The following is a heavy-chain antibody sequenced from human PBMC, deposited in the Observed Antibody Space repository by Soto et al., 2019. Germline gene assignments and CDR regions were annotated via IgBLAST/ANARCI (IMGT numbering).Heavy chain of an antibody. J-gene: IGHJ4*02. Sequence: ASVKVSCKASGDTFTTYDINWVRQATGHGLEWMGWINPNSGNIGYAQRFQGRVTMTKDTAIRTAYMEVSSLRSDDTAVYYCARGRASGSYYLLDYWGQGTLVTVSS. CDR1: GDTFTTYD. V-gene: IGHV1-8*01. D-gene: IGHD3-10*01. CDR3: ARGRASGSYYLLDY. CDR2: INPNSGNI.